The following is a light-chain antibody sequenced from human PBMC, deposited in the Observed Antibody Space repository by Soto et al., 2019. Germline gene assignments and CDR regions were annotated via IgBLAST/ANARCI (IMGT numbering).Light chain of an antibody. V-gene: IGKV3-20*01. CDR1: QSVSRIY. CDR2: GAS. Sequence: EIVLTQSPGTLSLSPGERATLSCRASQSVSRIYLAWYQQKPGQAPRLLIYGASSRPTGIPDRFSGSGSGTDFTLTISRLEHEDFAVYYCQQDGSSALTFGGGTKVESK. J-gene: IGKJ4*01. CDR3: QQDGSSALT.